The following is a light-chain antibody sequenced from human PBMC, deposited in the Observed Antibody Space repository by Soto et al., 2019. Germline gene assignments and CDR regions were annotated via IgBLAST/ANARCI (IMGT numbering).Light chain of an antibody. CDR3: QQYNNWPLT. CDR1: QSVSSY. Sequence: EIVLTQSPATLSLSPGERATLSCRASQSVSSYLAWYQQKPGQAPRLLIYDASNRATGIPARFSGSGYGTDFTLTISSLEPEDFAVYYCQQYNNWPLTFGGGTKVEIK. V-gene: IGKV3-11*01. J-gene: IGKJ4*01. CDR2: DAS.